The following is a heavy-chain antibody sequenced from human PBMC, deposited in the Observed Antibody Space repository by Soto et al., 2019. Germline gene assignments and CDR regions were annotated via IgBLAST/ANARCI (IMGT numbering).Heavy chain of an antibody. Sequence: ETLSLTCTVSGGSISSYYWSWIRQPPGKGLEWIGYIYYSGSTNYNPSLKSRVTISVDTSKNQFSLKLSSVTAADTAVYYCARDRYYYGSGGLALDYWGQGTLVTVSS. CDR2: IYYSGST. CDR1: GGSISSYY. CDR3: ARDRYYYGSGGLALDY. D-gene: IGHD3-10*01. J-gene: IGHJ4*02. V-gene: IGHV4-59*01.